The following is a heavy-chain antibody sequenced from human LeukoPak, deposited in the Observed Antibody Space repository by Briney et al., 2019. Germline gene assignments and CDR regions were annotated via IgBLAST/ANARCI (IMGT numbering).Heavy chain of an antibody. J-gene: IGHJ3*02. Sequence: SQTLSLTCAISGDSVSSNMAAWNWIRQSPSRGLDWLGRTYYRSKWYNEYAVSVKSRIEINPDTSKNHVSLQLNSVTPDDTAVYYCATGSAAGTAFAIWGLGTMVTVSS. V-gene: IGHV6-1*01. CDR1: GDSVSSNMAA. CDR2: TYYRSKWYN. D-gene: IGHD6-13*01. CDR3: ATGSAAGTAFAI.